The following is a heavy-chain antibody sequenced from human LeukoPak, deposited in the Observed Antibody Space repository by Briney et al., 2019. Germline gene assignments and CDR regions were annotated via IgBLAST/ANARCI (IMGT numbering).Heavy chain of an antibody. D-gene: IGHD3-22*01. J-gene: IGHJ4*02. CDR1: GFTFSSYA. CDR2: ISGSGGST. V-gene: IGHV3-23*01. CDR3: AKDHYYDSSGKSDFDY. Sequence: GGSLRLSCAASGFTFSSYAMSWVRQAPGKGLEWVSAISGSGGSTYYADSVKGRFTISRDNSKNTLYLQMNSLRAEDTAVYYCAKDHYYDSSGKSDFDYWGQGTLVTVSS.